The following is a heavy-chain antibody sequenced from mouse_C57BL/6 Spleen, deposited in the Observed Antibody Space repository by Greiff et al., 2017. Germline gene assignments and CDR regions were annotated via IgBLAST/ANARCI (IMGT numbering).Heavy chain of an antibody. V-gene: IGHV1-4*01. CDR2: INPSSGYT. CDR3: ARKGGYGSSYDAMDY. J-gene: IGHJ4*01. D-gene: IGHD1-1*01. Sequence: QVQLQQSGAELARPGASVKMSCKASGYPFTSYTMHWVKQRPGQGLEWIGYINPSSGYTKYNQKFKDKATLTADKSSSTAYMHLSSLTSEDAAVYYCARKGGYGSSYDAMDYWGLGTSVTVSS. CDR1: GYPFTSYT.